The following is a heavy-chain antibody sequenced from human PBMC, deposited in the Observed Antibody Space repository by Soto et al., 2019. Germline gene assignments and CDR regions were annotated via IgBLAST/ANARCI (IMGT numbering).Heavy chain of an antibody. J-gene: IGHJ4*02. V-gene: IGHV1-18*04. CDR2: ISAFNGDT. Sequence: QVQLVQSGTEVKKPGASVNVSCKAFGYTFTSYGFSWVRQVPGQGLEWLGWISAFNGDTQYAQTMKGRLTVTKDTSTTTVHMELRSLTPADTAVYYCAREAGWQRMVPYDCGQGTLVTV. D-gene: IGHD6-25*01. CDR3: AREAGWQRMVPYD. CDR1: GYTFTSYG.